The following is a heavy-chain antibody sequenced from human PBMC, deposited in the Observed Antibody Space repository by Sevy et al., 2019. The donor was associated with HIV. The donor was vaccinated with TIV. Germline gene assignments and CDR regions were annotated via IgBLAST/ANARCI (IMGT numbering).Heavy chain of an antibody. Sequence: GGSLRLSCAASGFTFSSYSMNWVRQAPGKGLEWVSYISSSSSTIYYADSVKGRFTISRDNAKNSLYLQMNSLRAEDTAVYYCARYDYSNYGWFDPWGQGTVVTVSS. J-gene: IGHJ5*02. CDR1: GFTFSSYS. D-gene: IGHD4-4*01. CDR3: ARYDYSNYGWFDP. CDR2: ISSSSSTI. V-gene: IGHV3-48*01.